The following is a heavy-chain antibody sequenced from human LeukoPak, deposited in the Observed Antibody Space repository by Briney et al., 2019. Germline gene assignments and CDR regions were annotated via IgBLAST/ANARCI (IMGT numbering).Heavy chain of an antibody. V-gene: IGHV3-48*03. D-gene: IGHD5-12*01. J-gene: IGHJ4*02. Sequence: PGGSLRLSCAASGFTFSSYEMNWVRQAPGKGLEWVSYISSSGSTIYYADSVKGRFTISRDNAKNSLYLQMNSLRAEDTAVYYCATSCRSGYADPGGYWGQGTLVTVSS. CDR2: ISSSGSTI. CDR1: GFTFSSYE. CDR3: ATSCRSGYADPGGY.